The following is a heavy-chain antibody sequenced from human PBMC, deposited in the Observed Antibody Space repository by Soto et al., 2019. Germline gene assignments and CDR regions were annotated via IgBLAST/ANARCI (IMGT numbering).Heavy chain of an antibody. CDR3: ARAVAVPADFDY. Sequence: QVQLVQSGAEEKKPGASVKVSCKASGYTFTGYAMHWVRQAPGQRLEWMGWINAGNGNTKYSQKFQGRVTISRDTSASTAYMGLRILGSEETAVYFCARAVAVPADFDYWGQGTLVTVSS. V-gene: IGHV1-3*05. J-gene: IGHJ4*02. D-gene: IGHD6-19*01. CDR1: GYTFTGYA. CDR2: INAGNGNT.